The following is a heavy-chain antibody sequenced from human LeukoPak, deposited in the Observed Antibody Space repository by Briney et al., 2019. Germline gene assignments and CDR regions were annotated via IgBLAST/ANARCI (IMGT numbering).Heavy chain of an antibody. J-gene: IGHJ6*04. D-gene: IGHD3-9*01. CDR2: LGYEGVIK. Sequence: GGSLRLSCAASGFTFSSYGRNWFRKAPARGLRWVPVLGYEGVIKYYADSVKGRFTISRDNSKNTLYLQMNSLRAEDTAVYYCARETVYDILTGYFYYYYYGMDVWGKGTTVTVSS. CDR1: GFTFSSYG. CDR3: ARETVYDILTGYFYYYYYGMDV. V-gene: IGHV3-33*01.